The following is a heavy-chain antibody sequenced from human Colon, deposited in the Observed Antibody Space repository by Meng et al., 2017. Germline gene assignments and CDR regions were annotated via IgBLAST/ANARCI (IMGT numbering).Heavy chain of an antibody. V-gene: IGHV2-5*02. J-gene: IGHJ4*02. CDR3: AHSPQGYFDY. CDR1: GFSLTTSGVS. CDR2: IYWDDDK. Sequence: QITLKETGPALVKPTQTVTLTCTFSGFSLTTSGVSAAWIRQPPGEALEWLALIYWDDDKRYSPSLKNRLAITKDTSKNQVVLTMTNMDPMDAGTYYCAHSPQGYFDYWGPGTLVTVSS.